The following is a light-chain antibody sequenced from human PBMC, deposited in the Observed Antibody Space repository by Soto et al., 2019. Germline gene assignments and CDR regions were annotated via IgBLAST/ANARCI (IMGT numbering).Light chain of an antibody. CDR2: EVS. J-gene: IGLJ3*02. CDR1: SSDVGDYNF. CDR3: SSHTTSSIWV. V-gene: IGLV2-14*03. Sequence: QSALTQPASVSGSPGQSITISCTGTSSDVGDYNFVSWYQQLPGKAPKLMMYEVSHRPSGVSNRFSGSKSGNTASLTISVLLAEDEAHYYCSSHTTSSIWVFGGGTKLTVL.